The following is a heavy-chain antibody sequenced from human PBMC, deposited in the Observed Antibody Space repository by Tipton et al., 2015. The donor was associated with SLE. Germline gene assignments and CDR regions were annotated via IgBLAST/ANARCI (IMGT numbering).Heavy chain of an antibody. Sequence: QLVQSGGGLVKPGGSLRLSCAASGFTFSSAWMTWVRQAPGKGLEWVGRIKKKSDGGTTDYAASVKGRFTISRDDSKNTLYLQMNSLKTEDTAVYYCTTRPWEGEWLLDSFDVWGQGTMVTVSS. CDR2: IKKKSDGGTT. D-gene: IGHD3-3*01. V-gene: IGHV3-15*05. J-gene: IGHJ3*01. CDR1: GFTFSSAW. CDR3: TTRPWEGEWLLDSFDV.